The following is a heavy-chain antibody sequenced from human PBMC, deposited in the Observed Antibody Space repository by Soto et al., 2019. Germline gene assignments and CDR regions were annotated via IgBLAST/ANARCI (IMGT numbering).Heavy chain of an antibody. Sequence: WVRQASGKGLEWVGRVGTKANTYATEYSASVKGRFTISRDDSKSTAYLQMNSLNTEDTALYFCTRVCSGGTCYFDPWGQGTRVTVS. J-gene: IGHJ5*02. CDR3: TRVCSGGTCYFDP. D-gene: IGHD2-15*01. V-gene: IGHV3-73*01. CDR2: VGTKANTYAT.